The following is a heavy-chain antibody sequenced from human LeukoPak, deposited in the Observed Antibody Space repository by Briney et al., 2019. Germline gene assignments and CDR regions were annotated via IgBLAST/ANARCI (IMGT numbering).Heavy chain of an antibody. CDR3: AGRGGGDTAMARSFDY. J-gene: IGHJ4*02. V-gene: IGHV3-48*03. D-gene: IGHD5-18*01. CDR2: ISSSGSTI. CDR1: GFTFSSYE. Sequence: GGSLRLSCAASGFTFSSYEMNWVRQAPGKGLEWVSYISSSGSTIYYADSVKGRFTISRDNAKNSLYLQMNSLRAEDTAVYYCAGRGGGDTAMARSFDYWGQGTLVTVSS.